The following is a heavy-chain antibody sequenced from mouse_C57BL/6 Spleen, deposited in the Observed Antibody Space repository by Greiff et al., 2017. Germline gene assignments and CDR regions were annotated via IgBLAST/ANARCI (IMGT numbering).Heavy chain of an antibody. Sequence: DVMLVESGGGLVQPGGSLSLSCAASGFTFTDYYMSWVRQPPGKALEWLGFIRNKANGYTTEYSASVKGRFTISRDNSQSILYLQMNALRAEDSATYYCATFANSYFDYWGQGTTLTVSS. CDR2: IRNKANGYTT. CDR3: ATFANSYFDY. CDR1: GFTFTDYY. V-gene: IGHV7-3*01. J-gene: IGHJ2*01. D-gene: IGHD4-1*01.